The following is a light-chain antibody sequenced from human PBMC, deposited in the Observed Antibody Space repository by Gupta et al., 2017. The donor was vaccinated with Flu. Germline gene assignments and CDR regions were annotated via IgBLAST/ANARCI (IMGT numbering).Light chain of an antibody. J-gene: IGKJ4*01. CDR2: AAS. Sequence: ATRMTQSQCSYSASTGDGVTITCRASQGISSYLAWYQQKPGKAPKLLICAASTLQSGVPSRFSGSGSGTDFTLTISCLQSEDFATYYCQQYYSYPLTFGGGTKVEIK. V-gene: IGKV1-8*01. CDR1: QGISSY. CDR3: QQYYSYPLT.